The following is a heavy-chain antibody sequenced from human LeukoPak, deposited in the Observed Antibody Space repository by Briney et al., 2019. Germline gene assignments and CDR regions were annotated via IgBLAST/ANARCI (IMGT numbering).Heavy chain of an antibody. CDR2: MSPNSGNT. CDR3: VRTPPNWGADY. CDR1: GYTFTSYY. V-gene: IGHV1-8*02. Sequence: ASVKVSCKASGYTFTSYYMHWVRQATGQELEWMGWMSPNSGNTGYAQEFQGRVTMTRSTSISTAYMELSSLRSEDTAVYYCVRTPPNWGADYWGQGTLVTVSS. D-gene: IGHD7-27*01. J-gene: IGHJ4*02.